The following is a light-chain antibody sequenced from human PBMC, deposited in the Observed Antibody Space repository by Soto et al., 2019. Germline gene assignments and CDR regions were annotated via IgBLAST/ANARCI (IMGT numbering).Light chain of an antibody. CDR3: QQYNYWPPIT. CDR2: GAS. CDR1: QSISDT. J-gene: IGKJ5*01. V-gene: IGKV3-15*01. Sequence: EIVMTQSPATLSVSPGGRATLSCRASQSISDTLAWYQQKPGQAPRLLIYGASTRAPGFPARFSGSGSGTDFTLTISSLQSEDFAVYYCQQYNYWPPITFGQGTRLEIK.